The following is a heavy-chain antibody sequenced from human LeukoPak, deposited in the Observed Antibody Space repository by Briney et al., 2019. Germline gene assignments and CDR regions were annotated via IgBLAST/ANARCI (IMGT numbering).Heavy chain of an antibody. D-gene: IGHD6-6*01. V-gene: IGHV3-74*03. CDR1: GFTFRNHW. CDR2: ISSDGSST. J-gene: IGHJ4*02. Sequence: GGSLRLSCAASGFTFRNHWMHWVRQTPGKGLVWVSRISSDGSSTTHADSVKGRFTISRDNAKNTLYLQMNNLRAEDTAMYYCARDQRVTGRPDIDYWGKGTLVIVSS. CDR3: ARDQRVTGRPDIDY.